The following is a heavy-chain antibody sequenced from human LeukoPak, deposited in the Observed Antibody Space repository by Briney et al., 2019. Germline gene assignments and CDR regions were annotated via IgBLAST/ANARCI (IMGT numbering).Heavy chain of an antibody. CDR2: INQDESEA. V-gene: IGHV3-7*03. CDR1: GFIFSRDW. CDR3: TKQGKGPWIQLSFFDC. Sequence: GGSLRLSCAASGFIFSRDWMSWVRQAPGRGLEWVANINQDESEAFSVDSVKGRFTIFRDNAKNSPYLQMNNLRAEDTALSYCTKQGKGPWIQLSFFDCWGQGTVVTVSS. D-gene: IGHD5-18*01. J-gene: IGHJ4*02.